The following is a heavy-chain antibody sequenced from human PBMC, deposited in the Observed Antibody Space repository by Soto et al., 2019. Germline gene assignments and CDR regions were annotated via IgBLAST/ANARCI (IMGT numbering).Heavy chain of an antibody. D-gene: IGHD3-3*01. V-gene: IGHV2-5*02. CDR3: AHRQPRNEWNY. CDR2: IFWDDDR. J-gene: IGHJ4*02. CDR1: GFSLSNNGVG. Sequence: QITLKESGPTLVKPTQTLTLTCTFSGFSLSNNGVGVGWIRQPPGKALEWLALIFWDDDRRYSPSLKNRLTITKYISKNQVVLTMTNMDPMDTATYYCAHRQPRNEWNYWGQGTLVTVSS.